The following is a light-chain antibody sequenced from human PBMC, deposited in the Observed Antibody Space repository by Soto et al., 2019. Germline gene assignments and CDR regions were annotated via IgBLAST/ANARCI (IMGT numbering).Light chain of an antibody. CDR1: SPNIGSNS. J-gene: IGLJ3*02. CDR2: RNN. Sequence: QSALTQPPSASGTPGQRVTISCSGSSPNIGSNSVYWFQQLPGTVPKLLIYRNNQRPSGVPDRFSASKSGTSASLAISGLRSEDEADYYCAAWDDSLSGWVFGGGTKVTVL. CDR3: AAWDDSLSGWV. V-gene: IGLV1-47*01.